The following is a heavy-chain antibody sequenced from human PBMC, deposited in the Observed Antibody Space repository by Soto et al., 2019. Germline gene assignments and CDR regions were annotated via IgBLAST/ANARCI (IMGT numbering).Heavy chain of an antibody. D-gene: IGHD3-22*01. J-gene: IGHJ3*02. Sequence: GGSLRLSCAASGFTFSSYSMNWVCQAPGKGLEWVSYISSSSSTIYYADSVKGRFTISRDNAKNSLYLQMNSLRDEDTAVYYCARELPHGITMIVVVRDAFDIWGQGTMVTVSS. CDR3: ARELPHGITMIVVVRDAFDI. CDR2: ISSSSSTI. V-gene: IGHV3-48*02. CDR1: GFTFSSYS.